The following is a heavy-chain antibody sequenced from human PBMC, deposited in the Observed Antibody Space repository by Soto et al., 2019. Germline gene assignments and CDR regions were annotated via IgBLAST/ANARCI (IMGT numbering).Heavy chain of an antibody. J-gene: IGHJ6*02. CDR2: INPSGGST. Sequence: ASVKVSCKASGYTFTSYYMHWVRQAPGQGLEWMGIINPSGGSTSYAQKFQGRVTMTRDTSTSTGYMELSSLRSEDTAVYYCARDPFRSGGYYGMDVWGQGTTVTVSS. CDR1: GYTFTSYY. V-gene: IGHV1-46*01. CDR3: ARDPFRSGGYYGMDV. D-gene: IGHD6-19*01.